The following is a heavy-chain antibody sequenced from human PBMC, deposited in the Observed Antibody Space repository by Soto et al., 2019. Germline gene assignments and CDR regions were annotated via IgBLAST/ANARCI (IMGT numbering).Heavy chain of an antibody. CDR2: IIPIFGTA. Sequence: QVQLVQSGAEVKKPGSSVKLSCKASGGTFSSYAISWVRQAPGQGLEWMGGIIPIFGTANYAQKLQARVTITADESPSTAYMELSSLRSEDTAVYYCARDAGVGANWFGPWGQGTLVTVCS. CDR1: GGTFSSYA. CDR3: ARDAGVGANWFGP. D-gene: IGHD3-3*01. V-gene: IGHV1-69*01. J-gene: IGHJ5*02.